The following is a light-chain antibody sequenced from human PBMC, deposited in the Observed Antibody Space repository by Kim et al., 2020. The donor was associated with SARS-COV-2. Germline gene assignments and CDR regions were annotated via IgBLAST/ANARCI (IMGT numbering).Light chain of an antibody. CDR1: SSDVGNYNL. CDR2: EVS. Sequence: QSALTQPASVSGSPGQSITISCTGTSSDVGNYNLVSWYQQHPGKAPKLMIYEVSERPSGVSNRFSGSKSGNTASLTISGLQAEDDADYYCCSYAGSSTWVFGGGTKLTVL. J-gene: IGLJ3*02. CDR3: CSYAGSSTWV. V-gene: IGLV2-23*02.